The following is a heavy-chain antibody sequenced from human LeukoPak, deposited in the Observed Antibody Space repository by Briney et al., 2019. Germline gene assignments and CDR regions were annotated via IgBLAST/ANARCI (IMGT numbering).Heavy chain of an antibody. CDR1: GGSISSYY. D-gene: IGHD3-3*01. CDR3: ARGATYYDFWSGYYSVGWFDP. J-gene: IGHJ5*02. V-gene: IGHV4-59*01. Sequence: SETLSLTCTVSGGSISSYYWSWIRQPPGKGLEWIGYIYYSGSANYNPSLKSRVTISVDTSKNQFSLKLSSVTAADTAVYYCARGATYYDFWSGYYSVGWFDPWGQGTLVTVSS. CDR2: IYYSGSA.